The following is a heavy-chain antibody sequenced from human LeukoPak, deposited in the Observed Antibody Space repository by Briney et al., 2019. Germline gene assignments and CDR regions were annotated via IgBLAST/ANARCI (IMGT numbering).Heavy chain of an antibody. V-gene: IGHV3-48*03. CDR1: GFTFSSYE. D-gene: IGHD3-22*01. Sequence: GGSLRLSCAASGFTFSSYEMNWVRQAPGKGLEWVSYISSSGNTKDYADSVKGRFTISRDNAKNSVLLQMNSLRAEDTAVYYCTKEGSGXGFFXXGQGTLVTVSS. J-gene: IGHJ4*02. CDR2: ISSSGNTK. CDR3: TKEGSGXGFFX.